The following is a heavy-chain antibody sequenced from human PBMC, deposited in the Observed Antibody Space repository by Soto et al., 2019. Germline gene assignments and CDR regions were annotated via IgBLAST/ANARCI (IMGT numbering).Heavy chain of an antibody. CDR2: IYWDDDK. D-gene: IGHD2-15*01. Sequence: QITLKESGPTLVKPTQTLTLTCTFSGFSLSTSGVGVGWIRQPPGKALEWLTFIYWDDDKRNSPFLKSRLTITNDTSKNQVVLTMTNMDTVDTATYYCAHLVVAGITYSFDSWGQGTLVTVSS. V-gene: IGHV2-5*02. CDR3: AHLVVAGITYSFDS. J-gene: IGHJ4*02. CDR1: GFSLSTSGVG.